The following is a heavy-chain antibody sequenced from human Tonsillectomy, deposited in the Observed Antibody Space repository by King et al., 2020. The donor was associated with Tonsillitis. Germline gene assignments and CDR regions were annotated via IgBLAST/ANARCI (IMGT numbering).Heavy chain of an antibody. CDR2: IKSKANRYAT. J-gene: IGHJ4*02. Sequence: VQLVETGGGLVQPGGSLKLSCAASGFTFSGSAMHWVRQASGKGLEWVGRIKSKANRYATAYAASVKGRFTISRDDSKNTAYLQMNSQKTEDTAVYYCPRRGSGSLDYFDYWGQETLVTVSS. V-gene: IGHV3-73*02. D-gene: IGHD1-26*01. CDR1: GFTFSGSA. CDR3: PRRGSGSLDYFDY.